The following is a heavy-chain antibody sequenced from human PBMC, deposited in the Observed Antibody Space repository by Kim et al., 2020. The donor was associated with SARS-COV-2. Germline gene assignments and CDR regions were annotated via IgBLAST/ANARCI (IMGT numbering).Heavy chain of an antibody. V-gene: IGHV1-2*06. CDR1: GYTYTGYY. CDR2: INPNSGGT. Sequence: ASVKVSCKASGYTYTGYYMHWVRQAPGQGLEWMGRINPNSGGTNYGQKFQGRVTMTRDTSISTAYMELSRLRSDDTAVYYCARGSGEYGMDVWGQGTTVTVSS. J-gene: IGHJ6*02. CDR3: ARGSGEYGMDV. D-gene: IGHD1-26*01.